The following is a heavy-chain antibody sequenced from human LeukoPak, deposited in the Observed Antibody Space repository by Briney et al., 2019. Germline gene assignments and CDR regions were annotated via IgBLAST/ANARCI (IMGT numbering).Heavy chain of an antibody. CDR1: GFTFSSYA. CDR3: AREAYGAQGWFDP. V-gene: IGHV3-30*04. J-gene: IGHJ5*02. CDR2: IRYDGSNK. Sequence: PGGSLRLSCAASGFTFSSYAMHWVRQAPGKGLEWVAFIRYDGSNKYYADSVKGRFTISRDNSKNTLYLQMNSLRAEDTAVYYCAREAYGAQGWFDPWGQGTLVTVSS. D-gene: IGHD4-17*01.